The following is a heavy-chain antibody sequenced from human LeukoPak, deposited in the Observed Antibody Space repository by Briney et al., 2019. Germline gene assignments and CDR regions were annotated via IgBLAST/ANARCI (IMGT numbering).Heavy chain of an antibody. CDR2: IWYDGSHI. Sequence: PGGSLRLSCAASGFTFSSYGMHWVRQAPGKGLEWVAVIWYDGSHIYYADSVKGRFTASRDNSKNTLYLQVNSLRAEDTAVYCCARDERKYCSSNSCSVNLWGQGTLVTVSS. J-gene: IGHJ5*02. D-gene: IGHD2-2*01. V-gene: IGHV3-33*01. CDR1: GFTFSSYG. CDR3: ARDERKYCSSNSCSVNL.